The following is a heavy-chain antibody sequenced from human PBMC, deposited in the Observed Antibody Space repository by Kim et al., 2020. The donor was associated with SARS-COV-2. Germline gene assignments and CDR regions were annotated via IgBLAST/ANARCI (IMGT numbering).Heavy chain of an antibody. D-gene: IGHD1-1*01. CDR1: GGTFSNYG. V-gene: IGHV1-69*06. CDR2: IIPLFGAP. Sequence: GGSLRLSCRASGGTFSNYGLNWVRQAPRQAPGQGLEWIGGIIPLFGAPKYAQKFQGRVTITADKSTNTVYIDLRGLRSEDTAVYYCARAGEMGTTPHGFVTWGEGAIVTVSS. CDR3: ARAGEMGTTPHGFVT. J-gene: IGHJ3*02.